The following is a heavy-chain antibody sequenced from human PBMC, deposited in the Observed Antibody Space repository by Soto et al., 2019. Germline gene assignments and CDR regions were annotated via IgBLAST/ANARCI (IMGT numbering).Heavy chain of an antibody. CDR1: GFTFSSYS. V-gene: IGHV3-21*01. J-gene: IGHJ2*01. CDR3: ARDHRVVVATVPLGVSRNRYFDL. CDR2: ISSSSSYI. D-gene: IGHD5-12*01. Sequence: EVQLVESGGGLVKPGGSLRLSCAASGFTFSSYSMNWVRQAPGKGLEWVSSISSSSSYIYYADSVKGRFTISRDNAKNYLELEMNRLRAEETAVYYCARDHRVVVATVPLGVSRNRYFDLWGRGTLVTVSS.